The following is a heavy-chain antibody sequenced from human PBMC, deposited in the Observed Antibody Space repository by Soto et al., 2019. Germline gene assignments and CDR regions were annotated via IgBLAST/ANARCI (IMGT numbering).Heavy chain of an antibody. CDR2: IIPIFGTA. Sequence: GASVKVSCKASGGTFSSYAISWVRQAPGQGLEWMGGIIPIFGTANYAQKFQGRVTITADKSTSTAYMELSSLRSEDTAVYYCAHDFWSGYYTGFDYWGQGTPVTVSS. CDR3: AHDFWSGYYTGFDY. CDR1: GGTFSSYA. V-gene: IGHV1-69*06. D-gene: IGHD3-3*01. J-gene: IGHJ4*02.